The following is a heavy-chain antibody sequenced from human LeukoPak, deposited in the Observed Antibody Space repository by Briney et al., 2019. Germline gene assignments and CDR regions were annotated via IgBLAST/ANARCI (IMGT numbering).Heavy chain of an antibody. V-gene: IGHV3-23*01. J-gene: IGHJ4*02. CDR3: AKEVNYYDSSGYRDY. CDR2: ISGSGGST. CDR1: GFTFSSYA. D-gene: IGHD3-22*01. Sequence: GGSLRLSCAASGFTFSSYAMSWVRQAPGKGLEWVSAISGSGGSTYYADSVKGRFTISRVNSKNTLYLQMNSLRAEDTAVYYCAKEVNYYDSSGYRDYWGQGTLVTVSS.